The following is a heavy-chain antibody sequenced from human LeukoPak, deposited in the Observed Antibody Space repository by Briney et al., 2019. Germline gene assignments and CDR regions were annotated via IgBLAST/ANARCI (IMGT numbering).Heavy chain of an antibody. Sequence: ASVKVSCKASGYTFTGYYMHWVRQAPGQGLEWMGRINPNSGGTNYAQKFQGRVTMTRDMSISTAYMELSRLRSDDTAVYYCAGRGDAGRGYYYMDVWGKGTTVTVSS. CDR2: INPNSGGT. J-gene: IGHJ6*03. CDR3: AGRGDAGRGYYYMDV. D-gene: IGHD7-27*01. V-gene: IGHV1-2*06. CDR1: GYTFTGYY.